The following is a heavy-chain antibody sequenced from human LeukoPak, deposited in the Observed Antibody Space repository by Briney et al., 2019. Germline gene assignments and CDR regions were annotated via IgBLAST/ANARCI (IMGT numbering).Heavy chain of an antibody. V-gene: IGHV3-30*04. J-gene: IGHJ4*02. CDR3: ARDWSAAVYAPFDY. CDR1: GFTFSSYA. D-gene: IGHD5/OR15-5a*01. CDR2: ISYDGSNK. Sequence: PGRSLRLSCAASGFTFSSYAMHWVRQAPGKGLEWVAVISYDGSNKYYADSVKGRFTISRDNSKNTLYLQMNSLRAEDTAVYYCARDWSAAVYAPFDYWGQGTLVTVSS.